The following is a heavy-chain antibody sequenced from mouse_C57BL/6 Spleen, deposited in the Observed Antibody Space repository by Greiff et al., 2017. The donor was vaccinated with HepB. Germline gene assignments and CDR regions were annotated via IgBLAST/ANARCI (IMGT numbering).Heavy chain of an antibody. J-gene: IGHJ3*01. CDR3: ARDRGNYPFAY. V-gene: IGHV3-6*01. CDR1: GYSITSGYY. Sequence: EVQLVESGPGLVKPSQSLSLTCSVTGYSITSGYYWNWIRQFPGNKLEWMGYISYDGSNNYNPSLKNRISITRDTSKNQFFLKLNSVTTEDTATYYCARDRGNYPFAYWGQGTLVTVSA. CDR2: ISYDGSN. D-gene: IGHD2-1*01.